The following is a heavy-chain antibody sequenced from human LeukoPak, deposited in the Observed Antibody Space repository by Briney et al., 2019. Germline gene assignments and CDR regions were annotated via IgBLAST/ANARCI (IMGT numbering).Heavy chain of an antibody. V-gene: IGHV1-69*04. CDR2: IIPILGIA. Sequence: SVKVSCKASGGTFSSYAISWVRQAPGQGLEWMGRIIPILGIANYAQKFQGRVTITADKSTSTAHMELSSLRSEDTAVYYCARDRYCSGGSCYSSLFYYWGQGTLVTVSS. CDR3: ARDRYCSGGSCYSSLFYY. D-gene: IGHD2-15*01. J-gene: IGHJ4*02. CDR1: GGTFSSYA.